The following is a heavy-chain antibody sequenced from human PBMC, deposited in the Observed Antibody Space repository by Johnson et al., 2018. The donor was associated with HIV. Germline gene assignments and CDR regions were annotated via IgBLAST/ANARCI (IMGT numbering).Heavy chain of an antibody. CDR3: TRVPTYYYGSGPTADAFDI. Sequence: VQLVESGGGLVQPGRSLRLSCAASGFTFSNAWMSWVRQAPGKGLEWVGRIRSKANSYATAYAASVKGRFTISRDDSKNTLYLQMNSLKSEDTAVYYCTRVPTYYYGSGPTADAFDIWGQGTMVTVSS. J-gene: IGHJ3*02. V-gene: IGHV3-15*01. D-gene: IGHD3-10*01. CDR1: GFTFSNAW. CDR2: IRSKANSYAT.